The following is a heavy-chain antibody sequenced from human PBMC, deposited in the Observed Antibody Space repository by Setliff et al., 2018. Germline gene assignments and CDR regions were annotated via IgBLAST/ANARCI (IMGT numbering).Heavy chain of an antibody. D-gene: IGHD6-19*01. CDR2: INSDGSST. Sequence: GGSLRLSCAASGFTFSSYTIHWVRQAPGKGLEWVSRINSDGSSTSYADSVKGRFTISRDNAKNTLYLQMNSLRAEDTAVYYCASSIAVAGLDYWGQGTLVTVSS. J-gene: IGHJ4*02. V-gene: IGHV3-74*01. CDR3: ASSIAVAGLDY. CDR1: GFTFSSYT.